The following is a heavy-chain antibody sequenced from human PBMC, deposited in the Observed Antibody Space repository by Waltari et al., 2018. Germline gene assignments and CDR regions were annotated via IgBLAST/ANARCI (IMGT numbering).Heavy chain of an antibody. J-gene: IGHJ4*02. Sequence: VNNNYMSWVRQSPGKGLEWVSLMYSDGGAYYADSVKGRFTISRDNSKNTVYLQMDSLRADDTAVYYCATPLTGRAYWGQGTLVTVSS. CDR1: VNNNY. V-gene: IGHV3-53*01. CDR3: ATPLTGRAY. CDR2: MYSDGGA.